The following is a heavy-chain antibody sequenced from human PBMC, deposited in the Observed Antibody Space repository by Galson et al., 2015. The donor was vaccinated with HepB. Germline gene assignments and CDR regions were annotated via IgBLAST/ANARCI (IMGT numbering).Heavy chain of an antibody. CDR3: AKKCGGGSCYDY. V-gene: IGHV3-23*01. CDR2: ISGSGGST. J-gene: IGHJ4*02. CDR1: GFTFSSYA. D-gene: IGHD2-15*01. Sequence: SLRLSCAASGFTFSSYAMSWVRQAPGKGLEWVSAISGSGGSTYYADSVKGRFTISRDNSKNTLYLQMNSLRAEDTAVYYCAKKCGGGSCYDYWGQGTLVTVSS.